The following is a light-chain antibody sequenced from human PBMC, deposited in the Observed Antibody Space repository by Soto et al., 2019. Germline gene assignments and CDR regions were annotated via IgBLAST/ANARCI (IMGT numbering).Light chain of an antibody. Sequence: QSVLTQPASVSGSPGQSSTISCTGISNDVGTYNLVSWYQHHPGKAPKLIIYEASKRPSGVPNRFSGSKSGNTASLTISGLHAEDEADYYCCSYGRSVVFGGGTKLTVL. J-gene: IGLJ2*01. CDR3: CSYGRSVV. CDR2: EAS. CDR1: SNDVGTYNL. V-gene: IGLV2-23*01.